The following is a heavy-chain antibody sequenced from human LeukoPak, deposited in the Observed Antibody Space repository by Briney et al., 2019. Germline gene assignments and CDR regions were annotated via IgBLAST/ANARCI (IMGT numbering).Heavy chain of an antibody. J-gene: IGHJ4*02. V-gene: IGHV3-21*01. CDR1: GFTVSSNY. CDR3: ARDDYGDHFDY. D-gene: IGHD4-17*01. Sequence: PGGSLRLSCAASGFTVSSNYMSWVRQAPGKGLEWVSSVSSSSSYIYYADSVKGRFTISRDNAKNSLYLQMNSLRAEDTAVYYCARDDYGDHFDYWGQGTLVTVSS. CDR2: VSSSSSYI.